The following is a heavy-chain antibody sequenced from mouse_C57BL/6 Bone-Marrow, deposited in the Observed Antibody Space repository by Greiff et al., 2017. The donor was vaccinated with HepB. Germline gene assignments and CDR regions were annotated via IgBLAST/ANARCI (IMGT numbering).Heavy chain of an antibody. Sequence: EVKLVESGGGLVQPGGSLKLSCAASGFTFSDYGMAWVRQAPRKGPEWVAFISNLAYSIYYADTVTGRFTISRENAKNTLYLEMSSLRSEDTAMYHCARHYGSSYWYFDVWGTGTTVTVSS. D-gene: IGHD1-1*01. CDR2: ISNLAYSI. CDR1: GFTFSDYG. V-gene: IGHV5-15*01. CDR3: ARHYGSSYWYFDV. J-gene: IGHJ1*03.